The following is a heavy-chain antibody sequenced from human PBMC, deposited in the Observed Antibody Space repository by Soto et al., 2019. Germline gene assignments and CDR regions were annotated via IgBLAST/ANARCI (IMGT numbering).Heavy chain of an antibody. D-gene: IGHD3-16*02. CDR1: GGSFSGYY. V-gene: IGHV4-34*01. CDR3: ARKRMITFGGVIVRPFDY. Sequence: QVQLQQWGAGLLKPSETLSLTCAVYGGSFSGYYWSWIRQPPGKGLEWIGEINHSGSTNYNPSLKSRVTISVHTSKNQLSLKLSSVTAADTAVYYCARKRMITFGGVIVRPFDYWGQGTLVTVSS. CDR2: INHSGST. J-gene: IGHJ4*02.